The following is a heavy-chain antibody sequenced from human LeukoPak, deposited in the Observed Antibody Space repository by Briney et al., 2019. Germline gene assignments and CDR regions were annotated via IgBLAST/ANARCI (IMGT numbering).Heavy chain of an antibody. CDR3: ARHSPFITAAAGWFDP. V-gene: IGHV4-59*08. D-gene: IGHD6-13*01. CDR2: IYYSGST. CDR1: GGSFSGYY. J-gene: IGHJ5*02. Sequence: PSETLSLTCAVYGGSFSGYYWSWIRQPPGKGLEWIGYIYYSGSTNYNPTLKSRVTISVDTSKNQFSLKLSSVTAADTAVYYCARHSPFITAAAGWFDPWGQGTLVTVSS.